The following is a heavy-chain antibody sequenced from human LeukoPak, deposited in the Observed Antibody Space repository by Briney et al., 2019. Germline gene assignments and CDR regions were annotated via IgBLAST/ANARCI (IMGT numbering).Heavy chain of an antibody. V-gene: IGHV1-46*01. Sequence: ASVKVSCKASGYTFTSYYMHWVRQAPGQGLEWMGIIIPSGGSTSYAQKFQGRVTMTRDMSTSTVYMELSSLRSEDAAVYYCARDGYNYSGFDYWGQGTLVTVSS. CDR1: GYTFTSYY. CDR2: IIPSGGST. CDR3: ARDGYNYSGFDY. D-gene: IGHD5-24*01. J-gene: IGHJ4*02.